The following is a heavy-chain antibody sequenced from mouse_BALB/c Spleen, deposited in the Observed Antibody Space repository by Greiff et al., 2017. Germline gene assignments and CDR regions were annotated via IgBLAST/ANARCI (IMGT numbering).Heavy chain of an antibody. J-gene: IGHJ3*01. D-gene: IGHD2-1*01. CDR2: IDTSDSYT. CDR3: ARDRGNWFAY. CDR1: GYTFTDYW. V-gene: IGHV1-69*01. Sequence: VQLQQPGAELVMPGASVKMSCKASGYTFTDYWMHWVKQRPGQGLEWIGAIDTSDSYTSYNQKFKGKATLTADKSSSTAYMQLSSLTSEDSAVYYCARDRGNWFAYWGQGTLVTVSA.